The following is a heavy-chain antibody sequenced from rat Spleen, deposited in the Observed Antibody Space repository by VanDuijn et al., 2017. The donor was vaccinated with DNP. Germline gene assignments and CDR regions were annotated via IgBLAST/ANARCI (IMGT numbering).Heavy chain of an antibody. J-gene: IGHJ3*01. CDR3: AGGSRVWFAY. CDR1: GYTFTTYY. Sequence: QVQLQQSGAGVAKPGSSVKISCKASGYTFTTYYIGWIKQTTGQGLDYIGYINMGSGGTNYNEKFKGKATLTVDKSSSTAFMQLSSLTPDDSAVYYCAGGSRVWFAYWGQGTLVTVSS. V-gene: IGHV1-43*01. D-gene: IGHD1-11*01. CDR2: INMGSGGT.